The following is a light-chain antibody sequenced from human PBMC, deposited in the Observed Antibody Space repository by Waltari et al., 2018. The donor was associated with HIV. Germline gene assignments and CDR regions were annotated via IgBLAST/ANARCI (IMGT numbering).Light chain of an antibody. Sequence: SSELTQPPSVSVSPGQTVRITCSGDALPTQYTSSYQQKPGQPPVLVMYKDTQRSSGTPERFSGSSSGTTVTLTITAVRAEDEAYYYCQSGDNKLTSVFFGGGTRLTVL. J-gene: IGLJ2*01. V-gene: IGLV3-25*03. CDR1: ALPTQY. CDR3: QSGDNKLTSVF. CDR2: KDT.